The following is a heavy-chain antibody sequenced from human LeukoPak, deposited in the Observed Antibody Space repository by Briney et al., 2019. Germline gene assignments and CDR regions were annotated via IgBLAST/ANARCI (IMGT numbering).Heavy chain of an antibody. CDR3: AKVEYSSNIPQH. CDR2: ISYDGSNK. CDR1: GFTFSSYA. D-gene: IGHD6-6*01. V-gene: IGHV3-30-3*01. J-gene: IGHJ1*01. Sequence: GRSLRLSCAASGFTFSSYAMHWVRQAPGKGLEWVAVISYDGSNKYYADSVKGRFTISRDNSKNTQYLQMNSLRAEDTAVYYCAKVEYSSNIPQHWGQGTLVTVSS.